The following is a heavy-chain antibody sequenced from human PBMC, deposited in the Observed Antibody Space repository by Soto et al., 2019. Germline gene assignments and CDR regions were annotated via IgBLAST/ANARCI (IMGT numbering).Heavy chain of an antibody. CDR3: ARDDSGEWLRFDWFDP. CDR2: TYYRSKWYN. V-gene: IGHV6-1*01. CDR1: GDSVSSNSAA. J-gene: IGHJ5*02. D-gene: IGHD5-12*01. Sequence: SQTLSLTCAISGDSVSSNSAAWNWIRQSPSRGLEWLGRTYYRSKWYNDYAVSVKSRITINPDTSKNQFSLQLNSVAPEDTAVYYCARDDSGEWLRFDWFDPWGQGTLVTVSS.